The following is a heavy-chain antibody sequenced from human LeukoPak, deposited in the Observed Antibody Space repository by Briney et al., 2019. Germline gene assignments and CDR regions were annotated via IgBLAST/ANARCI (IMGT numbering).Heavy chain of an antibody. Sequence: TGGSLRLSCAATGCTFSTYGMTWVRQAPGKGLEWVSGIGGSGDTTYYADSVKGRFTISRDNSKNTLYLQMNSLRVEDTAVYYCAKDRQQLANLDYWGQGTLVTVSS. CDR1: GCTFSTYG. V-gene: IGHV3-23*01. CDR3: AKDRQQLANLDY. J-gene: IGHJ4*02. CDR2: IGGSGDTT. D-gene: IGHD6-13*01.